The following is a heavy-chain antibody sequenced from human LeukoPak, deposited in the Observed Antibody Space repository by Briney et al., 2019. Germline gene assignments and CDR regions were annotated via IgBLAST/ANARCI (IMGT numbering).Heavy chain of an antibody. J-gene: IGHJ4*02. CDR1: GGSISSYY. CDR2: IYYSGST. V-gene: IGHV4-59*12. D-gene: IGHD6-19*01. CDR3: ARDGAVAGTRYFIDY. Sequence: SETLSLTCTVSGGSISSYYWSWIRQPPGKGLEWIGYIYYSGSTNYNPSLKSRVTISVDTSKNQFSLKLSSVTAADTAVYYCARDGAVAGTRYFIDYWGQGTLVTVSS.